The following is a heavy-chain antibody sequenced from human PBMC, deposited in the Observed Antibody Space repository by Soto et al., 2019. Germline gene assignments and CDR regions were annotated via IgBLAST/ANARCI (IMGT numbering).Heavy chain of an antibody. CDR1: GFTFRSYA. J-gene: IGHJ6*02. V-gene: IGHV3-30-3*01. D-gene: IGHD2-15*01. CDR3: ARGDREDIAVVVGARAGEYGLDV. CDR2: ISYDGSNK. Sequence: QVQLVESGGGVVQPGRSLRLSCAASGFTFRSYAMHWVRQAPGKGLECVAVISYDGSNKFYRDSVKGRFTISRDNSKNNMYLRINSLRYEDTAVYYCARGDREDIAVVVGARAGEYGLDVWGQGTTVTVSS.